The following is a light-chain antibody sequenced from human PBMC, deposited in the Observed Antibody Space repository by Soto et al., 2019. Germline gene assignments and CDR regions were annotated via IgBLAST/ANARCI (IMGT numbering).Light chain of an antibody. CDR1: QSVSSD. CDR2: GAS. CDR3: QQYNTWHPKMA. V-gene: IGKV3-15*01. J-gene: IGKJ1*01. Sequence: VVTQSPATLSVFPGETATLSCRASQSVSSDLAWYQQRPGQAPRLLIYGASTSATGIPARFRGSGSGTEFRLTITSLQSGDFATYYCQQYNTWHPKMAFGRGTKVEIK.